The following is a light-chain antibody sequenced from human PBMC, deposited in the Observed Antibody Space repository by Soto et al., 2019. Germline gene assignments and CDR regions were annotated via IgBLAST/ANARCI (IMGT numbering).Light chain of an antibody. CDR2: SNN. CDR3: AAWDDSLNALV. V-gene: IGLV1-44*01. J-gene: IGLJ2*01. Sequence: QAVVTQPPSASGTPGQTVTISCSGSSSNIGSYTVNWYQQLPGTAPKLLIFSNNQRPSGVPDRFSGSRSGTSASLPISGVPSEDEADYYCAAWDDSLNALVFGGGTKLTVL. CDR1: SSNIGSYT.